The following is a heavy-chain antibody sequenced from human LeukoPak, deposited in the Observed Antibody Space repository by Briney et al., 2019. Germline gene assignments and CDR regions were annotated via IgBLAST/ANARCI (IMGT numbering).Heavy chain of an antibody. Sequence: SQTLSLTCTVSGGSISSGGYYWSWIRQHPGKGLEWIGYIYYSGSTYYNPSLKSRVTISVDTSKNQFSLKLSSVTAADTAVYYCARTIRFLEWSDWFDPWGQGTLVTFSS. J-gene: IGHJ5*02. CDR1: GGSISSGGYY. D-gene: IGHD3-3*01. CDR2: IYYSGST. V-gene: IGHV4-31*03. CDR3: ARTIRFLEWSDWFDP.